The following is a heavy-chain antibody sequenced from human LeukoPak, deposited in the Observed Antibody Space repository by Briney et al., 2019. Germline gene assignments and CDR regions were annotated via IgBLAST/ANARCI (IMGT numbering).Heavy chain of an antibody. J-gene: IGHJ5*02. CDR3: ARDSWHVMVRGVIGATSWFDP. CDR2: IIPIFGTA. V-gene: IGHV1-69*13. Sequence: SVKVSCKASGYTFTSYYMHWVRQAPGQGLEWMGGIIPIFGTANYAQKFQGRVTITADESTSTAYMELSSLRSEDTAVYYCARDSWHVMVRGVIGATSWFDPWGQGTLVTVSS. CDR1: GYTFTSYY. D-gene: IGHD3-10*01.